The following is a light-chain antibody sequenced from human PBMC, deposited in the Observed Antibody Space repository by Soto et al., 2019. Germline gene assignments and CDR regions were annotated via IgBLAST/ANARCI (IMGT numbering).Light chain of an antibody. Sequence: QSVLTQPPSASGTPGQRVTISCSGSSSNIGTYTVNWYQQVPGTVPKLLIYSNNQRPSGVPDRFSGSKSGTSASLAISGLQSEDEADYYCAAWDASLNGVIFGGGTKLTVL. CDR2: SNN. V-gene: IGLV1-44*01. CDR1: SSNIGTYT. CDR3: AAWDASLNGVI. J-gene: IGLJ2*01.